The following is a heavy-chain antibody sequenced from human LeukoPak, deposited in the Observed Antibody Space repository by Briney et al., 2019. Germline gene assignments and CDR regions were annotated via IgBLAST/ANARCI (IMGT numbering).Heavy chain of an antibody. D-gene: IGHD5-18*01. CDR1: GFTFSKYG. J-gene: IGHJ4*02. V-gene: IGHV3-30*18. CDR2: ISNDGSNE. Sequence: GRSLRLSCAASGFTFSKYGMHWVRQAPGKGLEWVAFISNDGSNENFADSVMGRFTISRDNSKNTLYLQMNSLRAEDTAVYYCAKIQKLLGYTYGPPDYWGQGTLVTVSS. CDR3: AKIQKLLGYTYGPPDY.